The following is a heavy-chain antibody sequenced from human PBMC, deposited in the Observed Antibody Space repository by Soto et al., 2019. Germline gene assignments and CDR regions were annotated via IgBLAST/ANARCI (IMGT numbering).Heavy chain of an antibody. Sequence: GGSLRLSCAASGFTFSSYGMHWVRQAPGKGLEWVALISSDGSNEFYADSVKGRFTFSRDNSKNTLYLQMNSLRPEDTAVYYCAKDRLWAPEYFHYYGMDVWGQGTTVTVSS. V-gene: IGHV3-30*18. D-gene: IGHD3-10*01. CDR1: GFTFSSYG. CDR3: AKDRLWAPEYFHYYGMDV. J-gene: IGHJ6*02. CDR2: ISSDGSNE.